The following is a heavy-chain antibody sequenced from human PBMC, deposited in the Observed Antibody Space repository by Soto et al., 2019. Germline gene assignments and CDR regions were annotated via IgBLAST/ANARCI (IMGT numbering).Heavy chain of an antibody. J-gene: IGHJ6*02. CDR3: ARVKRGSGFYYYSMDV. V-gene: IGHV1-2*04. CDR2: INPNSGGT. D-gene: IGHD3-10*01. Sequence: QVQLVQSGAEVKKPGASVKVSCKASGYTFTGYYMHWVRQAPGQGLEWMGWINPNSGGTNYAQKFQGWVTMTRDTSISTAYMELSRLRSDDTAVYYCARVKRGSGFYYYSMDVWGQGTTVTVSS. CDR1: GYTFTGYY.